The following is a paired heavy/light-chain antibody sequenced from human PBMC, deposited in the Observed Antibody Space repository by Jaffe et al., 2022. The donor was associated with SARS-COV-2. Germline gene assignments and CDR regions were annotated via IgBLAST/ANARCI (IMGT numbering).Heavy chain of an antibody. CDR2: ISGSGAIT. Sequence: EVQLVESGGGLVQPGGSLRLSCAASGFTFSSYAMSWVRQAPGKGLEWVSGISGSGAITYYADSVKGRFTISRDNSKNTLSLQMNLLRDEDTAVYYCAKQSEYNYGPFDYWGQGTLVTVSS. CDR1: GFTFSSYA. V-gene: IGHV3-23*04. J-gene: IGHJ4*02. CDR3: AKQSEYNYGPFDY. D-gene: IGHD5-18*01.
Light chain of an antibody. CDR2: GAS. V-gene: IGKV3-15*01. CDR3: QQYNNWPHT. J-gene: IGKJ2*01. Sequence: ERVLTQSPATLSVSPGERATLSCRASQSVSNNLAWYQQKPGQAPRLLIYGASTRATGIPARFSGSGSGTEFTLTISSLQSEDFAVYFCQQYNNWPHTFGQGTKLEIK. CDR1: QSVSNN.